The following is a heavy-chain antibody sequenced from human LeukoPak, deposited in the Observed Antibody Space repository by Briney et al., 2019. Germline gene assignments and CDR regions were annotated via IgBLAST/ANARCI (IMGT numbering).Heavy chain of an antibody. CDR2: IYSGGST. D-gene: IGHD3-22*01. V-gene: IGHV3-66*01. Sequence: GRSLRLSCAASGFTVSSNYMSWVRQAPGKGLEWVSVIYSGGSTYYADSVKGRFTISRDNAKNTLYLQMNSLRAEDTAVYYCTRTSYYDGGGSYRHFDYWGQGNLVTVSS. J-gene: IGHJ4*02. CDR3: TRTSYYDGGGSYRHFDY. CDR1: GFTVSSNY.